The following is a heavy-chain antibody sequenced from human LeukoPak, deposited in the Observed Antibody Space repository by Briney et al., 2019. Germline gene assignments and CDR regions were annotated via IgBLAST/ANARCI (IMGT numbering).Heavy chain of an antibody. V-gene: IGHV4-30-4*01. CDR3: AGSDGDQVDY. CDR2: IYYSGST. D-gene: IGHD5-24*01. Sequence: PSKTVSLTFTGCGCSINSGDYYWSWVRQPPGKGLEWIGYIYYSGSTYYNPSLKSRVTISVDTSKNQFSLRLSSVTAADTAVYYCAGSDGDQVDYWGQGTLVTVSS. CDR1: GCSINSGDYY. J-gene: IGHJ4*02.